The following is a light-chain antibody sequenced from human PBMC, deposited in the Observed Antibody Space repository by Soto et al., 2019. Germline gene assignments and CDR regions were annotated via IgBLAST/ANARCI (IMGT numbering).Light chain of an antibody. J-gene: IGKJ4*01. CDR1: QSISSN. CDR2: SAS. V-gene: IGKV3-15*01. Sequence: EIVVTQSPATLSVSLGERVTLSCRASQSISSNLAWYQQKPGLPPRRLFYSASARATGPSARFSGSGSGTEFTLTVGSLQSEYVAVYYCQQYHDWDPLTFGGGTKVQIK. CDR3: QQYHDWDPLT.